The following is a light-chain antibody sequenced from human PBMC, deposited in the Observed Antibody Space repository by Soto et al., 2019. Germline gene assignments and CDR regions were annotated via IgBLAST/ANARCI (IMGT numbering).Light chain of an antibody. J-gene: IGLJ3*02. CDR3: ASWDDSLTGPV. Sequence: QPVLTQPPSASGTPGQRVTISCSGSSFNIGSNFVYWYLQLPGTAPKLLIYSNDQRPSGVPDRFSGSKSGTSASLAISGLRSEDEADYYCASWDDSLTGPVFGGGTKLTVL. V-gene: IGLV1-47*02. CDR2: SND. CDR1: SFNIGSNF.